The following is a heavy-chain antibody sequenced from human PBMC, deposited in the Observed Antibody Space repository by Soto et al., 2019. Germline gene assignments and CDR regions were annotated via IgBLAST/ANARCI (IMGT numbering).Heavy chain of an antibody. CDR2: IDLTDSYT. CDR3: ARHGGANYLSSSYHYALDH. J-gene: IGHJ4*02. V-gene: IGHV5-10-1*01. CDR1: GYSFPNNE. D-gene: IGHD3-22*01. Sequence: XESLKISWKGSGYSFPNNEITWVRQMPGKGLEWMGRIDLTDSYTSYSPSFQGHVSFSADKSINTTYLQWSSLRASDTAMYYCARHGGANYLSSSYHYALDHWGQGTPVTVSS.